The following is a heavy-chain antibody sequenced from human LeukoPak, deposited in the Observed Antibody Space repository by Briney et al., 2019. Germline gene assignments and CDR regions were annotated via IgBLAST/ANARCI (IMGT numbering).Heavy chain of an antibody. CDR3: ARGYCTNGVCSMGY. J-gene: IGHJ4*02. V-gene: IGHV1-3*01. CDR2: INAGNGNT. Sequence: ASVKVSCKASGYTFTSYYMHWVRQAPGQGLEWMGWINAGNGNTKHSQKFQGRVTITRDTSASTAYMELSSLRSEDTAVYYCARGYCTNGVCSMGYWGQGTLVTVSS. D-gene: IGHD2-8*01. CDR1: GYTFTSYY.